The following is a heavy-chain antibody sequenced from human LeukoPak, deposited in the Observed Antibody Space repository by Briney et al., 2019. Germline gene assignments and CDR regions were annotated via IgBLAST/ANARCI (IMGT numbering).Heavy chain of an antibody. Sequence: PSETLSLTCAVSVYSISSGFYWAWIRQPPGKGLEWLGIIYYSGNTYYNPSLKSRLTISVDTSKNEFSLKLSSVTAADTAVYYCARDNGGDDPPTLDYWGQGTLVTVSS. V-gene: IGHV4-38-2*02. D-gene: IGHD2-8*01. CDR3: ARDNGGDDPPTLDY. J-gene: IGHJ4*02. CDR1: VYSISSGFY. CDR2: IYYSGNT.